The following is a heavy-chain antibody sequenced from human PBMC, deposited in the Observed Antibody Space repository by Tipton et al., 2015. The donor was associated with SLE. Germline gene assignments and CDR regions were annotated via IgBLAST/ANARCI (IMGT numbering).Heavy chain of an antibody. D-gene: IGHD2-15*01. CDR1: GFTFSSYG. CDR2: IWYDGSNK. Sequence: SGFTFSSYGMHWVRQAPGKGLEWVAVIWYDGSNKYFADSVKGRFTISRDNSKNTLYLQMNSLRAEDTALYYCASELGYCSGGSCYPFDYWGQGTLVTVSS. CDR3: ASELGYCSGGSCYPFDY. J-gene: IGHJ4*02. V-gene: IGHV3-30*19.